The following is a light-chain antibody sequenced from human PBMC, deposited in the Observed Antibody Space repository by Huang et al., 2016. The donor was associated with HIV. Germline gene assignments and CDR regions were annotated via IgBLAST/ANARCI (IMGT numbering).Light chain of an antibody. CDR1: QSLVHSDGNTY. V-gene: IGKV2-24*01. J-gene: IGKJ3*01. CDR2: KVS. CDR3: MQATQFPFT. Sequence: DIVMTQTPLSSPVTLGQSASISCRSSQSLVHSDGNTYLIWLHQRPGQPPRLLIYKVSYRLSGVPDRFSGSGAGTDFTLKSNKVQPEDVGVYYCMQATQFPFTFGPGTELDLK.